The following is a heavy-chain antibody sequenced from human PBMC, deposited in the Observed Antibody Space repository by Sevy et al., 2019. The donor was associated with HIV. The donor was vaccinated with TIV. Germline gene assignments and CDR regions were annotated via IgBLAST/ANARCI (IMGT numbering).Heavy chain of an antibody. J-gene: IGHJ6*02. CDR3: ASAGGLTDYGMDV. Sequence: SETLSLTCTVSGGSVSSGSYVWSWIRQPPGKGLEWIGYLYYSGSIKYNPSLRSQVSISVDTSKNQFSLKVSSVTAADTALYHCASAGGLTDYGMDVWGQGTTVTVSS. V-gene: IGHV4-61*01. CDR1: GGSVSSGSYV. D-gene: IGHD3-10*01. CDR2: LYYSGSI.